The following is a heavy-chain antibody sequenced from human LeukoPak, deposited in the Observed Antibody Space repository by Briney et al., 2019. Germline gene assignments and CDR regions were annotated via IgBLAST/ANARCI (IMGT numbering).Heavy chain of an antibody. Sequence: GGSLRLSCAASGFTFSSYWMNWARQAPGKGLEWVANINHNGDVNYYVDSVKGRFTISRDNAKNSLYLQMSNLRAEDTAVYFCARGGGLDVWGQGATVTVSS. J-gene: IGHJ6*02. D-gene: IGHD3-16*01. V-gene: IGHV3-7*03. CDR3: ARGGGLDV. CDR2: INHNGDVN. CDR1: GFTFSSYW.